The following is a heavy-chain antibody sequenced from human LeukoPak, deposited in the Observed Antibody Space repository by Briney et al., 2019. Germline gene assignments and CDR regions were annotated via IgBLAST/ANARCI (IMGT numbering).Heavy chain of an antibody. J-gene: IGHJ4*02. V-gene: IGHV1-2*02. D-gene: IGHD2-15*01. Sequence: ASVKVSCKASGYTFTSYGITWVRQAPGQGLEWMGWINPNSGGTNYAQKFQGRVTMTRDTSISTAYMELSRLRSDDTAVYYCARGGPNYCSGGSCYPQYWGQGTLVTVSS. CDR3: ARGGPNYCSGGSCYPQY. CDR2: INPNSGGT. CDR1: GYTFTSYG.